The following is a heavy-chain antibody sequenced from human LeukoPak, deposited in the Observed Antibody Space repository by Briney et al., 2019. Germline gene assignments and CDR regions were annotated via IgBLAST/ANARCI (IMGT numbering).Heavy chain of an antibody. D-gene: IGHD2-2*01. Sequence: GRSLRLSCAASGFTFDDYAMHWVRQAPGKGLEWVSGISWNSGSIGYADSVKGRFTISRDNAKNSLYLQMNSLRAEDMALYYCAKGYCSSTSCYLSYWGQGTLVTVSS. CDR1: GFTFDDYA. J-gene: IGHJ4*02. CDR2: ISWNSGSI. V-gene: IGHV3-9*03. CDR3: AKGYCSSTSCYLSY.